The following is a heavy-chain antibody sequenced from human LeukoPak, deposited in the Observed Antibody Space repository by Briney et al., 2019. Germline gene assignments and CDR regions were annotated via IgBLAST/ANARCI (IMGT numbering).Heavy chain of an antibody. V-gene: IGHV3-74*01. CDR2: INSDGSST. D-gene: IGHD6-19*01. Sequence: GGSLRLTCAASGFTFSSCWMHWVRQAPGKGLVWVSRINSDGSSTSYADSVKGRFTISRDNAKNTLYLQMNSLRAEDTAVYYCARGDSGWPLDYWGQGTLVTVSS. CDR1: GFTFSSCW. J-gene: IGHJ4*02. CDR3: ARGDSGWPLDY.